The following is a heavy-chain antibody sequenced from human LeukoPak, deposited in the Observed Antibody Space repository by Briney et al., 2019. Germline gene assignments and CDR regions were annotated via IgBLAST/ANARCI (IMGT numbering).Heavy chain of an antibody. Sequence: GGSLRLSCAASGFTFNTYAMSWVRQAPGKGLEWVSAMSGSGGRTYYADSVKGRFTISRDNSKNTLYLQMNSLRAEDTAVYYCAELGITMIGGVWGKGTTVTISS. V-gene: IGHV3-23*01. J-gene: IGHJ6*04. CDR3: AELGITMIGGV. D-gene: IGHD3-10*02. CDR1: GFTFNTYA. CDR2: MSGSGGRT.